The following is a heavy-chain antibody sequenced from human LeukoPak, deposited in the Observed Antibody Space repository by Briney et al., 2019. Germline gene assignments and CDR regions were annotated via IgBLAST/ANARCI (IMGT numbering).Heavy chain of an antibody. Sequence: PGGSLRLSCAASGFTFSSYAMSWVRQAPGKGLEWVSAISGSGGSTYYADSVKGRFTISRDNSKNTLYLQMNSLRAEDTAVYYCAKPYSSRSYYYGMDVWGQGTTVTVSS. CDR1: GFTFSSYA. J-gene: IGHJ6*02. CDR3: AKPYSSRSYYYGMDV. D-gene: IGHD6-13*01. CDR2: ISGSGGST. V-gene: IGHV3-23*01.